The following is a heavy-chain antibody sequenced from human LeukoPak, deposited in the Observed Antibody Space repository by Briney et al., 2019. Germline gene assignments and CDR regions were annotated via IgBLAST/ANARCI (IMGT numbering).Heavy chain of an antibody. V-gene: IGHV1-18*01. D-gene: IGHD6-19*01. J-gene: IGHJ5*02. CDR2: ISPYNGNT. CDR1: GYTFTTYG. Sequence: ASVKVSCKASGYTFTTYGISWVRQAPGQGLEWMGWISPYNGNTHYAQKLQDRVTMTTDTSTSTAYMELRSLTSDDTAVYYCVGVTAVAGRGGWFDPWGQGTLVTVSS. CDR3: VGVTAVAGRGGWFDP.